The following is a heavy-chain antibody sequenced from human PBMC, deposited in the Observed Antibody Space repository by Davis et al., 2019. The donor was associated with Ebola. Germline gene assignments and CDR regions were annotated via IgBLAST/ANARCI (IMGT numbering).Heavy chain of an antibody. CDR1: GYTFTSYG. Sequence: ASVKVSCKASGYTFTSYGISWVRQAPGQGLEWMGWVSTSNGNTNYAQKLQGRVTMTTDTSTSTAYLDLRSLKSDDTAVYYCARGTTVTTDPHYYYMDVWGKGTTVTVSS. J-gene: IGHJ6*03. CDR2: VSTSNGNT. D-gene: IGHD4-11*01. CDR3: ARGTTVTTDPHYYYMDV. V-gene: IGHV1-18*01.